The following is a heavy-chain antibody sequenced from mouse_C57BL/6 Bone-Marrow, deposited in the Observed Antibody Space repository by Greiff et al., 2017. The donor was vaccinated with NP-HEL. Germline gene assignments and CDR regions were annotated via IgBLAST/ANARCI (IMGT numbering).Heavy chain of an antibody. CDR1: GYAFTNYL. CDR2: INPGSGGT. J-gene: IGHJ1*03. D-gene: IGHD1-1*01. Sequence: QVQLQQSGAELVRPGTSVKVSCKASGYAFTNYLIEWVKQRPGQGLEWIGVINPGSGGTNYNEKFKGKATLTADKSASTAYRQLSSLTSEDSAVYCCAGSIHWYFDVWCTGTTVTVTS. CDR3: AGSIHWYFDV. V-gene: IGHV1-54*01.